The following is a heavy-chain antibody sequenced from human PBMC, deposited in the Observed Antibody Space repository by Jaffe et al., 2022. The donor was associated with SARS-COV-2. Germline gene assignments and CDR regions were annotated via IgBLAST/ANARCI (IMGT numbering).Heavy chain of an antibody. Sequence: QVQLQESGPGLVKPSETLSLTCTVSGGSVSSHYWGWIRQPPGKGLEFLGYIYNSGSTNYNPSLKSRVTISADTSKNHFSLRLSSVTAADTAVYYCASPATAMVPPQFDYWGQGSQVTVSS. J-gene: IGHJ4*02. CDR3: ASPATAMVPPQFDY. CDR2: IYNSGST. CDR1: GGSVSSHY. D-gene: IGHD5-18*01. V-gene: IGHV4-59*02.